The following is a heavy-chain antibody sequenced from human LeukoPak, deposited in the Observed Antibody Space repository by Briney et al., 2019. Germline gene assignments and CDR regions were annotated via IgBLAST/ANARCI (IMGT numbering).Heavy chain of an antibody. CDR2: IIPILGIA. J-gene: IGHJ4*02. D-gene: IGHD3-16*02. CDR3: ARDYDYVWGSYRLFDY. V-gene: IGHV1-69*04. CDR1: GGTFSSYA. Sequence: GASVKVSCKASGGTFSSYAISWVRQAPGQGLEWMGRIIPILGIANYAQKFQGRVTITADKSTSTAYMELSSLRSDDTAVYYCARDYDYVWGSYRLFDYWGQGTLVTVSS.